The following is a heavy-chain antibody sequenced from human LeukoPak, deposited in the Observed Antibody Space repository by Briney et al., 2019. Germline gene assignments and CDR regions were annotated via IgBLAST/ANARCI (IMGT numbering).Heavy chain of an antibody. CDR2: IYTSGST. J-gene: IGHJ2*01. D-gene: IGHD3-22*01. V-gene: IGHV4-4*07. CDR1: GGSISSYY. CDR3: ARGQYYYDSSGYNQNWYFDL. Sequence: PSETLSLTCTVSGGSISSYYWSWIRQPAGKGLEWIGRIYTSGSTNYNPSLKSRVTMSVDTSKNQFSLKLSSVTAADTAVYYCARGQYYYDSSGYNQNWYFDLWGRGTLVTVSS.